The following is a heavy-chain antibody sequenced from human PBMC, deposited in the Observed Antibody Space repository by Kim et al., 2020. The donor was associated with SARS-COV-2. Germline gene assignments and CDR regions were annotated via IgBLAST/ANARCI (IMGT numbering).Heavy chain of an antibody. CDR3: ARTYCSGGSCYPQLYYYYGMDV. CDR2: IYYSGST. CDR1: GGSISSGGYY. Sequence: SETLSHTCTVSGGSISSGGYYWSWIRQHPGKGLEWIGYIYYSGSTYYNPSLKSRVTISVDTSKNQFSLKLSSVTAADTAVYYCARTYCSGGSCYPQLYYYYGMDVWGQGTTVTVSS. D-gene: IGHD2-15*01. V-gene: IGHV4-31*03. J-gene: IGHJ6*02.